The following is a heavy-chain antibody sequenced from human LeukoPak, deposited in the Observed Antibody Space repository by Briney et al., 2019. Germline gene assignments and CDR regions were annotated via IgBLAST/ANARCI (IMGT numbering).Heavy chain of an antibody. CDR1: GFTFSSYE. V-gene: IGHV3-48*03. CDR2: ISSSGSTI. D-gene: IGHD3-22*01. J-gene: IGHJ4*02. CDR3: ARDNYDSSTPYYFDY. Sequence: EGSLRLSCAASGFTFSSYEMNWVRQAPGKGLEWVSYISSSGSTIYNADSLKGRFTISRDNAKNSLYLQMNSLRAEDTAVYYCARDNYDSSTPYYFDYWGQGTLVTVSS.